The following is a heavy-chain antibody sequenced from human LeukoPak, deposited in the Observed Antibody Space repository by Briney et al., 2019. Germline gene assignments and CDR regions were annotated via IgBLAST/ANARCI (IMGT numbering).Heavy chain of an antibody. V-gene: IGHV3-48*02. CDR3: SRRFDC. Sequence: GGSLRLSCPASGFTFSDYSMNWVRQAPGKGLEWVSYIDGFGYTIYYADYVKGRFTISRDNAKNSLDLQMNSLRDEGTAVYYCSRRFDCWGQGTLVTVSS. CDR1: GFTFSDYS. CDR2: IDGFGYTI. J-gene: IGHJ4*02.